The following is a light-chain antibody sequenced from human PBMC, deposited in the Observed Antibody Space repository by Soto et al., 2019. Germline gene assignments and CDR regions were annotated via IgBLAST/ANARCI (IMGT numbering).Light chain of an antibody. Sequence: EIVLTQSPGTLSLSPGERATLSCRASQTISSTFLAWYRRRPGQAPRLLIYGASSRATGIPDRFSGSGSGTDFTLTISRLEPEDFAVYYCQQFGLSPTFGGGTKVDIK. CDR3: QQFGLSPT. CDR2: GAS. J-gene: IGKJ4*01. CDR1: QTISSTF. V-gene: IGKV3-20*01.